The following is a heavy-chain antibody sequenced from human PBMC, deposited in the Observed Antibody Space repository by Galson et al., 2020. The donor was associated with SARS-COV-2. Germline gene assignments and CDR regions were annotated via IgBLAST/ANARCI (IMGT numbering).Heavy chain of an antibody. V-gene: IGHV3-30-3*01. CDR2: ISYDGSNK. CDR3: ARTYSGSYFGYVDY. CDR1: GFTFSSYA. J-gene: IGHJ4*02. D-gene: IGHD3-10*01. Sequence: GESLKISCAASGFTFSSYAMYWVRQAPGKGLEWVAVISYDGSNKYYADSVKGRFTISRDNSKNTLYLQMNSLRAEDTAVYYCARTYSGSYFGYVDYWGQGTLVTVSS.